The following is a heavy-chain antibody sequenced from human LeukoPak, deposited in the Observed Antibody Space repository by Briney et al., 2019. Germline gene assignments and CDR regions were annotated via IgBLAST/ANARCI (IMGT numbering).Heavy chain of an antibody. V-gene: IGHV5-51*01. J-gene: IGHJ4*02. CDR3: AAGGIAARRSPDY. CDR2: IYPGDSDT. CDR1: GYSFTSYW. Sequence: GESLKISCKGSGYSFTSYWIGWVRQMPGKGLEWMGIIYPGDSDTRYSPSFQGQVTIPADKSISTASLQWSSLKASDTAMYYCAAGGIAARRSPDYWGQGTLVTVSS. D-gene: IGHD6-6*01.